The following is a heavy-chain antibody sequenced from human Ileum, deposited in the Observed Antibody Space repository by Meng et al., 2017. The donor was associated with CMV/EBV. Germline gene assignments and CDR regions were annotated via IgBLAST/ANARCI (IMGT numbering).Heavy chain of an antibody. CDR1: GFSLITYGMR. CDR3: ARILDRSGYLDD. V-gene: IGHV2-70D*14. J-gene: IGHJ6*02. CDR2: IDWNDDI. Sequence: SGPTLVKPTQTLTLTCTCSGFSLITYGMRVGWIRQPPGKALEWLARIDWNDDIFYTASLTTRLTISKDNSKNQVVLTMTNMDPVDTATYYCARILDRSGYLDDWGQGTTVTVSS. D-gene: IGHD3-22*01.